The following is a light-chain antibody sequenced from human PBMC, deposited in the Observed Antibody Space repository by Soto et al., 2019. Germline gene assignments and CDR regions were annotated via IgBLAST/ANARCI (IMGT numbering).Light chain of an antibody. CDR1: QDIRNY. Sequence: DIQMTQSPSSLSASVGDRVTITCQASQDIRNYLNWYQQKPGKAPKLLIYDASNLETGVPSRFSGSVSGTDFTFTISSLQPEDFATYYCQQCGSVPQFGPGTKVDIK. CDR2: DAS. CDR3: QQCGSVPQ. J-gene: IGKJ3*01. V-gene: IGKV1-33*01.